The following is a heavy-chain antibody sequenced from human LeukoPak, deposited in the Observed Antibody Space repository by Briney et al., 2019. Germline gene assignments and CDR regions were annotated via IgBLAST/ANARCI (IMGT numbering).Heavy chain of an antibody. CDR3: ARAPPYFDY. CDR1: GGSISSYY. Sequence: PSETLSLTCTVSGGSISSYYWSWIRQPPGKGLEWIGYIYYSGSTNYNPSLKSRVTISVDTSKNQFSLKLSSVTAADTAVYYCARAPPYFDYWGQGTLVTVSS. J-gene: IGHJ4*02. V-gene: IGHV4-59*12. CDR2: IYYSGST.